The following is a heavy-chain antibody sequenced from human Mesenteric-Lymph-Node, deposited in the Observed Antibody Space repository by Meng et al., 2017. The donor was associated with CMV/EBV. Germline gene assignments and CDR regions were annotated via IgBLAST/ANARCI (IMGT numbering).Heavy chain of an antibody. CDR2: ISSSSSTI. D-gene: IGHD3-10*01. CDR3: ARQGLLYYYGSGSYYL. V-gene: IGHV3-48*04. J-gene: IGHJ5*02. CDR1: GFTFSSYS. Sequence: GGSLRLYCAASGFTFSSYSMNWVRQAPGKGLEWVSYISSSSSTIYYADSVKGRFTISRDNAKNSLYLQMNSLRAEDTAVYYCARQGLLYYYGSGSYYLWGQGTLVTVSS.